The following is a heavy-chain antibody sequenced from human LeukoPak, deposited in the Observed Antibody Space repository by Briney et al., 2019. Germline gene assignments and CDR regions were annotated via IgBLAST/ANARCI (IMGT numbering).Heavy chain of an antibody. Sequence: SETLSLTCTVSGVSIRSSSYYWGWIRQPPGKGLQWIGSVYYDGTTYYNSSLKSRVTISVDTSKNQLSLKLSSVTAADTAVYYCARQGYYYGSSGNYWGQGTLVTVSS. CDR2: VYYDGTT. CDR1: GVSIRSSSYY. D-gene: IGHD3-22*01. J-gene: IGHJ4*02. V-gene: IGHV4-39*01. CDR3: ARQGYYYGSSGNY.